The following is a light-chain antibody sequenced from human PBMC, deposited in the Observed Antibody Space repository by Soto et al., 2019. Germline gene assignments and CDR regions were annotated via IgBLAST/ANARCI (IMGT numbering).Light chain of an antibody. CDR2: AAS. J-gene: IGKJ1*01. CDR3: QHSYTTPPWT. CDR1: QSISRY. Sequence: DIQMTQSPSSLSASVGDRFTVTCRASQSISRYLNWYQQKPGKAPKLLIYAASRLQSGVPSRFSGSGSGTDLTLTISSLQPEDSATYYCQHSYTTPPWTFGQGTKV. V-gene: IGKV1-39*01.